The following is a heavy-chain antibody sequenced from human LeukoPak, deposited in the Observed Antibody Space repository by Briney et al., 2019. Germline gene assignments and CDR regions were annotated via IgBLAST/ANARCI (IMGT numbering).Heavy chain of an antibody. V-gene: IGHV1-46*01. CDR2: INPSGGST. J-gene: IGHJ4*02. CDR3: ARALYGDPIDY. CDR1: GYTFTSYY. Sequence: ASVKVPCKASGYTFTSYYMHWVRQAPGQGLEWMGIINPSGGSTSYAQKFQGRVTMTRDTSTSTVYMELSSLRSEDTAVYYCARALYGDPIDYWGQGTLVTVSS. D-gene: IGHD3-16*01.